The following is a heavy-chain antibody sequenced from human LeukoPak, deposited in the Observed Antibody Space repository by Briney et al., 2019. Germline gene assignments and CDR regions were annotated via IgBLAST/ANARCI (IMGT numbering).Heavy chain of an antibody. Sequence: SETLSLTCTVSGGSISSYYWSWIRQPAGKGLEWIGRIYTSGSTIYNPSLKSRVTMSVDTSRNQFSLKLSSVTAADTAVYYRARGRYESTRLSAYYYYYMDVWGEGTTVTVSS. D-gene: IGHD1-14*01. CDR1: GGSISSYY. J-gene: IGHJ6*03. CDR3: ARGRYESTRLSAYYYYYMDV. V-gene: IGHV4-4*07. CDR2: IYTSGST.